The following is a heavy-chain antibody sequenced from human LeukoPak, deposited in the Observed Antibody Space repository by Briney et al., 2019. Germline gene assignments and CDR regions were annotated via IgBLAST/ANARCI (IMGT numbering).Heavy chain of an antibody. J-gene: IGHJ6*03. CDR3: AKEGHRDGVSYYYYFDV. CDR1: GFTFDNYA. D-gene: IGHD4-17*01. CDR2: ISGSGSNT. V-gene: IGHV3-23*01. Sequence: GESLRLSCAASGFTFDNYAMTWVRQAPGEGLECVSGISGSGSNTYQADSVKGRFTISRDNSKNTLYLQMNSLRAEDTAVYYCAKEGHRDGVSYYYYFDVWGKGTTLTVSS.